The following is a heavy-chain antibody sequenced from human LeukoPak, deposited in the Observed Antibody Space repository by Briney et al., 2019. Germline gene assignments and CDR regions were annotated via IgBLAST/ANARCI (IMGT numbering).Heavy chain of an antibody. J-gene: IGHJ5*02. V-gene: IGHV4-34*01. CDR3: ARTLPYYDILTGYDSVDWFDP. Sequence: SETLSLTCAVYGGSFSGYYWSWIRQPPGKGLEWIGEINHSGSTYYNPSLKSRVTISVDTSKNQFSLKLSSVTAADTAVYYCARTLPYYDILTGYDSVDWFDPWGQGTLVTVSS. CDR2: INHSGST. CDR1: GGSFSGYY. D-gene: IGHD3-9*01.